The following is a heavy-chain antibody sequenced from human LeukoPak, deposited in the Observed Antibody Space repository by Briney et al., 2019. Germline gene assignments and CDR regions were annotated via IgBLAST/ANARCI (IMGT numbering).Heavy chain of an antibody. J-gene: IGHJ4*02. CDR3: ARDSSLDY. CDR1: GFTFGSYD. Sequence: GGSLRLSCAASGFTFGSYDMSWVRQAPGKGLEWVSSISSSSSYIYYADSVKGRFTISRDNAKNSLYLQMNSLRAEDTAVYYCARDSSLDYWGQGTLVTVSS. D-gene: IGHD2-15*01. V-gene: IGHV3-21*01. CDR2: ISSSSSYI.